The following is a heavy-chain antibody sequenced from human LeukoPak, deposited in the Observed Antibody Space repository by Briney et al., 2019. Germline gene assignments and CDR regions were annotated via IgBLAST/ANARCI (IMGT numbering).Heavy chain of an antibody. CDR2: IGTAGDT. CDR3: ARAAAGTSESHYGMDV. J-gene: IGHJ6*02. CDR1: GFTFSSYD. Sequence: GGSLRLSCAASGFTFSSYDMHWVRQATGKGPEWVSAIGTAGDTYYPGSVKGRFTISRENAKNSLYLQMNSLRAGDTAVYYCARAAAGTSESHYGMDVWGQGTTVTVSS. V-gene: IGHV3-13*01. D-gene: IGHD6-13*01.